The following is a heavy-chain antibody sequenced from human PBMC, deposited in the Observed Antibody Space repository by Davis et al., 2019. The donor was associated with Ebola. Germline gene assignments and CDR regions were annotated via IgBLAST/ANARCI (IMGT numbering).Heavy chain of an antibody. CDR1: GFTLRNYW. J-gene: IGHJ4*02. CDR3: ARKGGPTGADY. CDR2: IKPDGSDK. V-gene: IGHV3-7*01. D-gene: IGHD4-17*01. Sequence: GESLKISCAASGFTLRNYWMSWVRQAPGMGLEWVANIKPDGSDKYYVDSVKGRFTISRDNAKNALYLQMNSLRAEDTAVYYCARKGGPTGADYWGQGTLVTVSS.